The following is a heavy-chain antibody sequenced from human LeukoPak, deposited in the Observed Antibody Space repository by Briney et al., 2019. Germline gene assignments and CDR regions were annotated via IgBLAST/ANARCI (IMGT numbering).Heavy chain of an antibody. CDR2: IIPIFGTA. D-gene: IGHD2-15*01. J-gene: IGHJ3*02. CDR1: GGTFSRYA. V-gene: IGHV1-69*05. CDR3: ARWSYCSGGSCYRQRGSAFDI. Sequence: ASAKVSCKASGGTFSRYAISWVRQAPGQGLEWMGGIIPIFGTANYAQKFQGRVTITTDESTSTAYMELSSLRSEDTAVYYCARWSYCSGGSCYRQRGSAFDIWGQGTMVTVSS.